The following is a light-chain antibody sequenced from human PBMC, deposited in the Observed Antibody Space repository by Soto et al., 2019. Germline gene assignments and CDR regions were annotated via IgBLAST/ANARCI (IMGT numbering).Light chain of an antibody. CDR1: QTISSW. J-gene: IGKJ1*01. CDR2: KAS. V-gene: IGKV1-5*03. Sequence: DIQMTQSPATLSGSVGDRVTITCRASQTISSWLAWYQQKPGKAPKLLIYKASTLKSGVPSRFSGSGSGTEFTLTISRLEPEDFALYYCQQYGSSPLTFGQGTKVDI. CDR3: QQYGSSPLT.